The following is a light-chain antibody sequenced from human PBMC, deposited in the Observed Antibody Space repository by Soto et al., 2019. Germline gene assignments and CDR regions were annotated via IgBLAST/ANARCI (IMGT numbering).Light chain of an antibody. CDR3: QQYNNWPPIT. CDR1: QSVSSSTY. J-gene: IGKJ5*01. V-gene: IGKV3D-15*01. Sequence: EIVLTQSPGTLSLSPGERATLSCRASQSVSSSTYLAWYQQKPGQAPRLVIYDASSRATGIPARFSGSGSGTEFTLTISSLQSEDFAVYYCQQYNNWPPITFGQGTRLEIK. CDR2: DAS.